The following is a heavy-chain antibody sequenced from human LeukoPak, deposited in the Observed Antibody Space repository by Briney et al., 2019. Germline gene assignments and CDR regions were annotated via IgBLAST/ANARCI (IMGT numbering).Heavy chain of an antibody. D-gene: IGHD3-10*01. V-gene: IGHV4-59*01. CDR2: SYYSGST. J-gene: IGHJ4*02. Sequence: PSETLSLTCTVSGGSISSYYWSWIRQPPGKGLEWLGYSYYSGSTKYDPSLKSRVTISTDTSKNEFSLKLTSVTAADTAVYYCASRYGSGSYGFDYWGQGILVTVSS. CDR3: ASRYGSGSYGFDY. CDR1: GGSISSYY.